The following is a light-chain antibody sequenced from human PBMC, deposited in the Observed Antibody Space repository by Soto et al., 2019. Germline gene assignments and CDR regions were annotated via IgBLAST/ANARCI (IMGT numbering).Light chain of an antibody. Sequence: EVVMTQSPATLSVSPGERVTFSCRASQSVTTNLAWYQHKPGQSPRLLISDASTGASGIPPRFSGSGSGTEFTLTIDRLQSADFATYYCLQDFTYPRTFGPGTRV. J-gene: IGKJ3*01. CDR2: DAS. CDR3: LQDFTYPRT. V-gene: IGKV3-15*01. CDR1: QSVTTN.